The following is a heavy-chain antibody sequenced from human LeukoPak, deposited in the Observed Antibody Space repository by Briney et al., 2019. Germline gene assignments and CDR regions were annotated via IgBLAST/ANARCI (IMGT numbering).Heavy chain of an antibody. CDR2: MYDGGST. CDR3: ARVDREGIWFFYDY. D-gene: IGHD3/OR15-3a*01. CDR1: GFTVSSNY. J-gene: IGHJ4*02. Sequence: PGGSLRLSCAASGFTVSSNYMSWVRQAPGMGLEWVSVMYDGGSTYYADSVKGRFTISRHNSKNTLYLQMNSLRAEDTAVYYCARVDREGIWFFYDYWGQGILVTVSS. V-gene: IGHV3-53*04.